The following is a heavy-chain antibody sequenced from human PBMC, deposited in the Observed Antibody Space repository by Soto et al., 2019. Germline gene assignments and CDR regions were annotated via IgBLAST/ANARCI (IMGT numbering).Heavy chain of an antibody. D-gene: IGHD3-3*01. V-gene: IGHV3-21*01. J-gene: IGHJ6*02. Sequence: PGGSLTHSRAASGFTFSSYSMNWVRQAPGKGLEWVSSISSSSSYIYYADSVKGRFTISRDNAKNSLYLQMNSLRAEDTAVYYCAGGLIRDDFWSGYLKYYYYYGMDVWGQGTAVTAP. CDR3: AGGLIRDDFWSGYLKYYYYYGMDV. CDR2: ISSSSSYI. CDR1: GFTFSSYS.